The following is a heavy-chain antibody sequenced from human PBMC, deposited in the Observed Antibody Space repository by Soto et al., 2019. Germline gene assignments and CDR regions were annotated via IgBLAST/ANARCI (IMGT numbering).Heavy chain of an antibody. CDR3: ERDSNSGFWSLGWFDP. V-gene: IGHV3-11*01. J-gene: IGHJ5*02. D-gene: IGHD3-3*01. Sequence: QVQLVESGGGLVKPGGSLRLSCAASGFTCSDYYMSWIRQAPGKGLEWVSYISSSGSTIYYADSVKGRFTISRDNAKNSLYLQMNSLRAEDTAVYYCERDSNSGFWSLGWFDPWGQGTLVTVSS. CDR1: GFTCSDYY. CDR2: ISSSGSTI.